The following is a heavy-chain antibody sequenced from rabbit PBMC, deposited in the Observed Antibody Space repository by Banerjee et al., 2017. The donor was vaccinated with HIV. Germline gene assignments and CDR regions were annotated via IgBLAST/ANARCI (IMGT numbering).Heavy chain of an antibody. CDR3: ARDSGTSFSTYGMDL. J-gene: IGHJ6*01. V-gene: IGHV1S45*01. CDR1: GFSFNSGYD. D-gene: IGHD8-1*01. CDR2: AYAGSSGST. Sequence: QQQLVESGGGLVRPEGSLKLSCKASGFSFNSGYDMCWVRQAPGKGLEWVACAYAGSSGSTYSATWANGRFTISKTSSTTVTLQMTSLTAADTATYFCARDSGTSFSTYGMDLWGPGTLVTVS.